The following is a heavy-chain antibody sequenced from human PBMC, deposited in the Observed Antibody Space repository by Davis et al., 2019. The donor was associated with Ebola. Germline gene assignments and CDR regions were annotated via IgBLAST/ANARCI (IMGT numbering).Heavy chain of an antibody. CDR1: GFTFSSYS. Sequence: GESLKISCAASGFTFSSYSMNWVRQAPGKGLEWVSYISASTNTIYYADSVKGRFTISRDNSKNTLYLQMNGLRAEDTAVYYCAKRPVDTVPFHSIYYFDYWGQGTLVTVSS. CDR2: ISASTNTI. J-gene: IGHJ4*02. D-gene: IGHD5-18*01. V-gene: IGHV3-48*01. CDR3: AKRPVDTVPFHSIYYFDY.